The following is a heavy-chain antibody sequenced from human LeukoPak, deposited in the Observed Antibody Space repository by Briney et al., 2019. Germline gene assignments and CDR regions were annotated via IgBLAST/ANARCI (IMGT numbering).Heavy chain of an antibody. D-gene: IGHD3-3*01. Sequence: KPSETLSLTCTVSGGSISSYYWSWIRQPPGKGLEWIGYIYYSGSTNYNPSLKSRVTISVDTSKNQFSLKLSSVTAADTAVYYCARPIAIFGVVIWDHYYYMDVWGKGTTVTVSS. V-gene: IGHV4-59*01. J-gene: IGHJ6*03. CDR3: ARPIAIFGVVIWDHYYYMDV. CDR1: GGSISSYY. CDR2: IYYSGST.